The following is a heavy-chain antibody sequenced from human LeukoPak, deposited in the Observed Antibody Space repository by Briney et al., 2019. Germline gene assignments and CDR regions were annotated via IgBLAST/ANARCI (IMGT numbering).Heavy chain of an antibody. J-gene: IGHJ5*01. CDR1: GFNFDQYG. Sequence: GGSLRLSCAASGFNFDQYGVHWVRPVAGKGLGWGSSISWNSGTVGHADSVVGRFTISRDNAKNSLYLHMNSLRAEDTALYYCVRDPSGGGSSWFPDFDSWGQGTLVTVSS. CDR3: VRDPSGGGSSWFPDFDS. D-gene: IGHD6-13*01. CDR2: ISWNSGTV. V-gene: IGHV3-9*01.